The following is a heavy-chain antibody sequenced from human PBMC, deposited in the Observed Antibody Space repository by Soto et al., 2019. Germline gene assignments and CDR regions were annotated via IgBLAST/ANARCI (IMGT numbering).Heavy chain of an antibody. J-gene: IGHJ6*01. D-gene: IGHD7-27*01. CDR2: IYDSGNT. CDR1: GDSIATYKW. V-gene: IGHV4-4*02. Sequence: SETLSLTCGVSGDSIATYKWWTWVRQTPGRGLEWIGEIYDSGNTRYNPSLKSRVTISKDTSKNQLSLKLNSVTVADTAVYYCATCQLGEYYYAMDMWGQGTTVTVSS. CDR3: ATCQLGEYYYAMDM.